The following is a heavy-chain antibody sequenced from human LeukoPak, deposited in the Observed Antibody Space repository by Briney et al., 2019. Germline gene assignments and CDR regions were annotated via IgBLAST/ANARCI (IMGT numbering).Heavy chain of an antibody. V-gene: IGHV3-9*01. D-gene: IGHD5-12*01. CDR2: ISWNSGSI. J-gene: IGHJ4*02. CDR3: AKEGERGYDYCFDY. CDR1: GFTFDDYA. Sequence: HTGGSLRLSCAASGFTFDDYAMHWVRQAPGKGLEWVSGISWNSGSIGYADSVKGRFTISRDNAKNSLYLQMNGLRAEDTALYYCAKEGERGYDYCFDYWGQGTLVTVSS.